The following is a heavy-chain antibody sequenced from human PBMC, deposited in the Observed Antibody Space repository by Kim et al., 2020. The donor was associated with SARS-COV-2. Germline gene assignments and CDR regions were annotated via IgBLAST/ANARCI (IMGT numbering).Heavy chain of an antibody. CDR3: CTGRSVWIWDH. V-gene: IGHV3-23*01. CDR2: IDGSGRTT. CDR1: GFTFTDSA. J-gene: IGHJ4*02. D-gene: IGHD5-12*01. Sequence: GGSLRLSCTTSGFTFTDSAMNWVRQAPGKVLEWVASIDGSGRTTYYVDSLMGRFTISRDNATNNLYLHMNNLRANDTAVYYCCTGRSVWIWDHRGQAT.